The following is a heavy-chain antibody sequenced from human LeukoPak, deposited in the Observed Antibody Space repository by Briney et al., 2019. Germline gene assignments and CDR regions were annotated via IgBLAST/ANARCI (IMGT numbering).Heavy chain of an antibody. CDR2: IYTGGTT. CDR3: ARDSSSYYFDY. D-gene: IGHD6-6*01. Sequence: GGSLRLSCVASGFSVTSNHMNWVRQAPGKGLEWVSIIYTGGTTHYADSLNDRFTISRDDSINTLYLQMNSLRAEDTAVYYCARDSSSYYFDYWGQGTLVTVSS. CDR1: GFSVTSNH. V-gene: IGHV3-66*01. J-gene: IGHJ4*02.